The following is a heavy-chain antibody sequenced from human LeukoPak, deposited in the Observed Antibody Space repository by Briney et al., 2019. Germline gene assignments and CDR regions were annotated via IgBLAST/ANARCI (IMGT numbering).Heavy chain of an antibody. CDR1: GGSISSYY. CDR3: AREKYSSSSALDYFDY. V-gene: IGHV4-59*01. Sequence: SETLSLTCTVSGGSISSYYWSWIRQPPGKGLEWIGYIYYSGSTNNNPSLKSRVTISVDTSKNQFSLKLSSVTAADTAVYYCAREKYSSSSALDYFDYWGQGTLVTVSS. D-gene: IGHD6-6*01. CDR2: IYYSGST. J-gene: IGHJ4*02.